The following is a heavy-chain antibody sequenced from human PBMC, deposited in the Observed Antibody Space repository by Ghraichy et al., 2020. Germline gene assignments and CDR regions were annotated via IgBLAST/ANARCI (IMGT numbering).Heavy chain of an antibody. CDR2: RHDNGDT. V-gene: IGHV4-59*01. CDR3: ARVGKLYSSNAHYFDY. D-gene: IGHD6-19*01. CDR1: GGSISGDY. Sequence: SETLSLTCTVSGGSISGDYWSWIRQPPGKGLEYIGYRHDNGDTNYNPALKSRVTISVDTSWNQFSLKLSSVTAADTAVYYCARVGKLYSSNAHYFDYWGQGTLVTVSS. J-gene: IGHJ4*02.